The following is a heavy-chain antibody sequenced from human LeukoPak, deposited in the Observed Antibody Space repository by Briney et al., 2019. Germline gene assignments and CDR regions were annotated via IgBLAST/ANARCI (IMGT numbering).Heavy chain of an antibody. V-gene: IGHV4-59*01. D-gene: IGHD1-1*01. CDR3: ARDLRATSTGTTRYNWFDP. J-gene: IGHJ5*02. Sequence: SETLSLTCTVSGGSISSYYWSWIRQPPGKGLEWIGYIYYSGSTNYNPSLKSRVTISVDTSKNQFSLKLSSVTAADTAVYYCARDLRATSTGTTRYNWFDPWGQGTLVTVSS. CDR2: IYYSGST. CDR1: GGSISSYY.